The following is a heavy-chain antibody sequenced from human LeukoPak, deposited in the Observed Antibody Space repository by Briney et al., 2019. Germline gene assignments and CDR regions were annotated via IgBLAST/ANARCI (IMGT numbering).Heavy chain of an antibody. V-gene: IGHV3-21*01. Sequence: GGSLRLSCAASGFTFSSCGFNWVRQAPGKGLEWVSSIGPTGTDRYYADSVRGRFTISRDNAKNSMYLQMNSLRAEDTAVYYCAREVYDSSGYYGYWGQGTLVTVSS. D-gene: IGHD3-22*01. CDR3: AREVYDSSGYYGY. CDR2: IGPTGTDR. CDR1: GFTFSSCG. J-gene: IGHJ4*02.